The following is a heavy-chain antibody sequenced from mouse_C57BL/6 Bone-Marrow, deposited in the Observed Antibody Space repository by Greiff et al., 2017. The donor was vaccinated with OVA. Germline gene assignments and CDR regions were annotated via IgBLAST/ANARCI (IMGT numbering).Heavy chain of an antibody. J-gene: IGHJ4*01. D-gene: IGHD2-3*01. Sequence: EVQLQQSGPELVKPGASVKISCKASGYTFTDYYMNWVKQSHGKSLEWIGDINPNNGGTSYNQKFKGKATLTVDKSSSTAYMELRSLTSEDSAVYYCARWLLPPMGYWGQGTSVTVSS. CDR2: INPNNGGT. CDR1: GYTFTDYY. CDR3: ARWLLPPMGY. V-gene: IGHV1-26*01.